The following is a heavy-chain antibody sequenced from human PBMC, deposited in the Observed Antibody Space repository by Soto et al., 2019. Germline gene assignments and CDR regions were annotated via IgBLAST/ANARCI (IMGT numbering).Heavy chain of an antibody. Sequence: GGSLRLSCAASGFTFSSYAMSWVRQAPGKGLEWVSAISGSGLNTYYAESVKGRFTISRDNSKNTLYLQLNSLRAEDTAIYYCAKAFPPYYGSGSSYYFNFWGQGTLVTVSS. CDR1: GFTFSSYA. D-gene: IGHD3-10*01. J-gene: IGHJ4*02. V-gene: IGHV3-23*01. CDR3: AKAFPPYYGSGSSYYFNF. CDR2: ISGSGLNT.